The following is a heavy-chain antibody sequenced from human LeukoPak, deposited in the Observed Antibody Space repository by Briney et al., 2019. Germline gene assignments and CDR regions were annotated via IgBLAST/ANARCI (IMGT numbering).Heavy chain of an antibody. V-gene: IGHV1-69*05. CDR3: ARESSCSSTSCYNGWFDP. Sequence: ASVKVSCKASGGTFSSYSISWVRQAPGQGREWMGGIIPIFGTANYAQKFQGRVTITTDESTSTAYMELSSLRSEDTAVYYCARESSCSSTSCYNGWFDPWGQGTLVTVSS. CDR2: IIPIFGTA. J-gene: IGHJ5*02. D-gene: IGHD2-2*02. CDR1: GGTFSSYS.